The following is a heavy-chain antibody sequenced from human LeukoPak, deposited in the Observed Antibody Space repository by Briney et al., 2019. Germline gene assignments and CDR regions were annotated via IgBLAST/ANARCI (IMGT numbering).Heavy chain of an antibody. CDR3: ARGVGATGFDI. CDR2: IGTAGDA. V-gene: IGHV3-13*01. CDR1: GFTFSSYD. J-gene: IGHJ3*02. Sequence: GGSLRLSCAASGFTFSSYDMHWVRQATGKGLEWVSAIGTAGDAYYPGSVKGRFTISRENAKNSLYLQMNSLRAGDTAVYYCARGVGATGFDIWGQGTMVTVSS. D-gene: IGHD1-26*01.